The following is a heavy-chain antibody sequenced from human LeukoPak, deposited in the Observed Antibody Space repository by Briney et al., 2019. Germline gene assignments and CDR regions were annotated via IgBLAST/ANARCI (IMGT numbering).Heavy chain of an antibody. CDR2: IYYSGST. V-gene: IGHV4-61*01. D-gene: IGHD3-10*01. CDR1: GGSVSSGSYY. Sequence: SETLSLTCTVSGGSVSSGSYYWSWIRQPPGKGLEWIGYIYYSGSTNYNPSLKSRVTISVDTSKNQFSLKLSSVTAADTAMYYCARDSGGVTNWFDPWGQGTLVTVSS. CDR3: ARDSGGVTNWFDP. J-gene: IGHJ5*02.